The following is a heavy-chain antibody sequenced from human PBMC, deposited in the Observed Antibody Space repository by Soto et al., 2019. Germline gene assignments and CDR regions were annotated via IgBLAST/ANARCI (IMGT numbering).Heavy chain of an antibody. Sequence: TLSLTCTVSGGPISSSNWWSWVRQPPGKGLEWIGEIYHSGSTNYNPSLKSRVTISVDKSKNQFSLKLSSVTAADTAVYYCARVQVLGSGFDPWGQGTLVTVSS. CDR2: IYHSGST. D-gene: IGHD7-27*01. J-gene: IGHJ5*02. CDR3: ARVQVLGSGFDP. V-gene: IGHV4-4*02. CDR1: GGPISSSNW.